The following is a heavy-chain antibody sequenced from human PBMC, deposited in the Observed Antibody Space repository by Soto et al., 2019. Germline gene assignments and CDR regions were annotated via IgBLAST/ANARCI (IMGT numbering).Heavy chain of an antibody. D-gene: IGHD2-2*01. Sequence: PGGSLRLSCAASGFTFSSYAMHWVRQAPGKGLEWVAVISYDGSNKYYTDSVKGRFTISRDNSKNTLYLQMNSLRAEDTAVYYCARAYKKLPADIQFHYFDSWGQGTLVAVSS. CDR2: ISYDGSNK. J-gene: IGHJ4*02. CDR3: ARAYKKLPADIQFHYFDS. CDR1: GFTFSSYA. V-gene: IGHV3-30-3*01.